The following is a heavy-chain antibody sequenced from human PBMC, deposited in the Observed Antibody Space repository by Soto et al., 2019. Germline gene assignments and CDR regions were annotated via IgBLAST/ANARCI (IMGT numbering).Heavy chain of an antibody. CDR2: IYTSGST. D-gene: IGHD4-17*01. V-gene: IGHV4-4*07. J-gene: IGHJ4*02. CDR1: GGSISSYY. CDR3: ARVNPTVTTEYFDY. Sequence: PSATLSITCTVSGGSISSYYWSWIRQPAGKGLEWIGRIYTSGSTNYNPSLKSRVTMSVDTSKNQFSLKLSSVTAADTAVYYCARVNPTVTTEYFDYWGQGTLVTVSS.